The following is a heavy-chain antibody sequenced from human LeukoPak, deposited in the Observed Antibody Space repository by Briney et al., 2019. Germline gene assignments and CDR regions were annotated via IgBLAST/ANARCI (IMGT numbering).Heavy chain of an antibody. CDR1: GFTFSSYW. CDR2: IKSDGST. Sequence: GGSLRLSCAASGFTFSSYWMHWVRQAPGKGLVWVSRIKSDGSTRYADSVKGRFTISRDNAKNTVSLQMNSLRAEDAGVYYCARAPSEIGGYYPEYFRHWGQGTLVTVSP. D-gene: IGHD3-22*01. V-gene: IGHV3-74*01. CDR3: ARAPSEIGGYYPEYFRH. J-gene: IGHJ1*01.